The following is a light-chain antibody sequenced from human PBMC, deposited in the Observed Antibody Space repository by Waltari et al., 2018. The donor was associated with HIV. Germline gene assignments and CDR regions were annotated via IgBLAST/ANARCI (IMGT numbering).Light chain of an antibody. CDR3: CSYAGRSTHV. CDR2: EVT. V-gene: IGLV2-23*02. CDR1: SRAVGSYNV. J-gene: IGLJ1*01. Sequence: QSALTQPASASGSPGQSITISCTGTSRAVGSYNVVSWYQQHPGKAPKLMIYEVTKRPSGVSNRFSGSKSGNTASLTISGLQAEDEADYYCCSYAGRSTHVFGTGTKVTVL.